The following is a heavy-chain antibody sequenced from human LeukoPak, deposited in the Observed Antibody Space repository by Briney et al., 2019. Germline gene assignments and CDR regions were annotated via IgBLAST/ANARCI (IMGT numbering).Heavy chain of an antibody. CDR3: ARGDYDYVWGSYLIDY. V-gene: IGHV3-20*04. Sequence: PGGSLRLSCAASGFTFSSYWMHWVRQAPGKGLEWVSGINWNGGSTGYADSVKGRFTISRDNAKNSLYLQMNSLRAEDTALYYCARGDYDYVWGSYLIDYWGQGTLVTVSS. CDR2: INWNGGST. D-gene: IGHD3-16*01. J-gene: IGHJ4*02. CDR1: GFTFSSYW.